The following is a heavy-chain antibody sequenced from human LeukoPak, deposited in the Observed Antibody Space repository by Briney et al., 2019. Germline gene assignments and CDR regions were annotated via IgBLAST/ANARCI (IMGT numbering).Heavy chain of an antibody. J-gene: IGHJ4*02. V-gene: IGHV3-23*01. Sequence: GGSLRLSCAASGFTFSSSAMSWVRQTPSKGLELLSSITGDGVTTYYADSVKGRFTISRDNSKNILFLQMNSLRAEDSASYFCAKERRRVDTSMIRSYFFDSWGQGTPVTVSS. CDR1: GFTFSSSA. CDR2: ITGDGVTT. CDR3: AKERRRVDTSMIRSYFFDS. D-gene: IGHD3-16*01.